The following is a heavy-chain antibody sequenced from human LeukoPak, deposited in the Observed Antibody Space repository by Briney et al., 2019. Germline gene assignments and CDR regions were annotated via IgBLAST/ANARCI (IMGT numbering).Heavy chain of an antibody. V-gene: IGHV3-53*01. J-gene: IGHJ4*02. CDR2: IYSGGST. D-gene: IGHD3-10*01. CDR3: ARGRAMVRGPGDY. Sequence: GGSLRLSCAASGFTVSSNYMSWVRQAPGKGLEWVSVIYSGGSTYYADSVKGRFTISRDNSKNTLYLQMNSLRAEDTAVYYCARGRAMVRGPGDYWGQGTLVTVSS. CDR1: GFTVSSNY.